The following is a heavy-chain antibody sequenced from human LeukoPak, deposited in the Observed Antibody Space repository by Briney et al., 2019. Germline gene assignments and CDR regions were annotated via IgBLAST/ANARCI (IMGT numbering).Heavy chain of an antibody. CDR1: GFSLSTSGVG. D-gene: IGHD3-10*01. V-gene: IGHV2-5*01. J-gene: IGHJ4*02. CDR2: IYWNDDK. Sequence: SGPTLVKPTQTLTLTCTFSGFSLSTSGVGVGWIRQPPGKALEWLALIYWNDDKCYSPSLKSRLTITKDTSKNQVVLTMTNMDPVDTATYYCAHSKVVRGVMQSFDYWGQGTLVTVSS. CDR3: AHSKVVRGVMQSFDY.